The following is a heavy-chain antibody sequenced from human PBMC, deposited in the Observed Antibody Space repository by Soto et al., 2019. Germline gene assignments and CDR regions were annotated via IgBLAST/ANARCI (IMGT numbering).Heavy chain of an antibody. D-gene: IGHD2-15*01. J-gene: IGHJ5*02. CDR1: GFTFSSYS. V-gene: IGHV3-48*01. CDR2: ISSSSSTI. Sequence: EVQLVESGGGLVQPGGSLRLSCAASGFTFSSYSMNWVRQAPGKGLEWVSYISSSSSTIYYADSVKGRFTISRDNAKNFLYLQMNRLRAEETAVYFCAREALLNWFDPWGQGTLVTVSS. CDR3: AREALLNWFDP.